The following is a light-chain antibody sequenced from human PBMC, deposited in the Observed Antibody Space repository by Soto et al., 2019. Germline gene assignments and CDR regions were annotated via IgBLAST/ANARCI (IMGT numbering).Light chain of an antibody. Sequence: QPVLTQSPSASASLGASVKLTCTLSSGHITYAIAWHQQQPEKGPRYLMKVNSDGSHNRGDGIPDRFSGSSSGPERYLTISSLQSEDEADYYCQTGGTGIEVFGGGTKLTVL. CDR1: SGHITYA. V-gene: IGLV4-69*01. CDR2: VNSDGSH. CDR3: QTGGTGIEV. J-gene: IGLJ2*01.